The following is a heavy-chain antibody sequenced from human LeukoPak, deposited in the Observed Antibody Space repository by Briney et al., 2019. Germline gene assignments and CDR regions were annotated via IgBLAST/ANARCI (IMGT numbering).Heavy chain of an antibody. J-gene: IGHJ6*04. Sequence: PSETLPLTCTVSGACMSTYYWTWIRQPPGKGLEWIGDIYTSGGTNYNFSLKSRVTISVDRSKNQVSLKLRSVTAADTAVYYCARATYAGYYDFWSGYRNMDVWGKGTTVTVSS. CDR3: ARATYAGYYDFWSGYRNMDV. V-gene: IGHV4-4*09. D-gene: IGHD3-3*01. CDR1: GACMSTYY. CDR2: IYTSGGT.